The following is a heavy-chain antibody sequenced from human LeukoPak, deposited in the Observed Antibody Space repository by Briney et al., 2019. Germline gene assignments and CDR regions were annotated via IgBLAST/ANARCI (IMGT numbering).Heavy chain of an antibody. V-gene: IGHV4-39*01. D-gene: IGHD2-2*01. CDR3: ARHKLSGRAVPAAIDY. Sequence: SETLSLTCTVSGGSISSYYWGWIRQPPGKGLEWIGSIYYSGSTYYNPSLKSRVTISVDTSKNQFSLKLTSVTAANTAIYYCARHKLSGRAVPAAIDYWGQGTLVTVSS. CDR1: GGSISSYY. CDR2: IYYSGST. J-gene: IGHJ4*02.